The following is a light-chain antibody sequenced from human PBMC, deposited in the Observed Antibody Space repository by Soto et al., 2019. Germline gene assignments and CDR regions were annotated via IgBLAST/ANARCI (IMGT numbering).Light chain of an antibody. J-gene: IGKJ1*01. V-gene: IGKV3-11*01. CDR2: DAS. CDR1: QSVTNY. CDR3: QQYNNWPWT. Sequence: EIFLTQSPDTLSLSPGERATLTCRASQSVTNYIAWYQQRPGQAPRLLIYDASNRATGIPARFSGSGSGTDFTLTISSLEPEDFAVYYCQQYNNWPWTFGQGTKVDIK.